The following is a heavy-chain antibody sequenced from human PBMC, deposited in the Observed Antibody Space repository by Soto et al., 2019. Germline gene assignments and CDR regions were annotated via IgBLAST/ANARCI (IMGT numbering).Heavy chain of an antibody. CDR3: AREGGHYDSSGMI. CDR1: CGSISSYY. J-gene: IGHJ4*02. CDR2: IYYSGST. D-gene: IGHD3-22*01. Sequence: SETLSLTCSVACGSISSYYWSWIRQPPGKGLEWIGYIYYSGSTNYNPSLKSRVTISVDTSKNQFSLNLSSVTAADTAVYYCAREGGHYDSSGMIWGQGTVVTVSS. V-gene: IGHV4-59*01.